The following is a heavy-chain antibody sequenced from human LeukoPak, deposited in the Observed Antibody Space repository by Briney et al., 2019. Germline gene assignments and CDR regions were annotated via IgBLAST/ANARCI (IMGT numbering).Heavy chain of an antibody. D-gene: IGHD4-17*01. J-gene: IGHJ4*02. V-gene: IGHV4-34*01. CDR3: ARGQGTVTTH. CDR2: INHSGSA. CDR1: GGSFSGYY. Sequence: SETLSLTCAVSGGSFSGYYWTWIRQPPGKGLEWIGEINHSGSASYNPSLKSRVTISLDTSKNQFSLKLSSVTAADTAVYYCARGQGTVTTHWGQGTLVTVSS.